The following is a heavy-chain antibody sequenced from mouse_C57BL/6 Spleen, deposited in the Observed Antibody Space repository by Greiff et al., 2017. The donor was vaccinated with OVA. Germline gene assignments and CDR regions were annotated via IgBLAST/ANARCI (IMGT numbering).Heavy chain of an antibody. CDR1: GFSLTSYG. J-gene: IGHJ2*01. Sequence: VQLQQSGPGLVQPSQSLSITCTVSGFSLTSYGVHWVRQSPGKGLEWLGVIWRGGSTDYNAAFISRLSISKDNSKSQVFFKMNSLQADDTAIYYCARKGGTGFDYWGQGTTLTVSS. CDR3: ARKGGTGFDY. D-gene: IGHD4-1*01. CDR2: IWRGGST. V-gene: IGHV2-2*01.